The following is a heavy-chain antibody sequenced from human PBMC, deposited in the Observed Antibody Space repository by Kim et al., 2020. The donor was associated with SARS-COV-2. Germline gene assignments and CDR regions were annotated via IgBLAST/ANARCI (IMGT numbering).Heavy chain of an antibody. J-gene: IGHJ4*02. CDR2: IYDSGSP. CDR1: GGSIGRYY. V-gene: IGHV4-59*08. CDR3: ARHHPYYYGSGNEGAVRFDL. Sequence: SETLSLTCTVSGGSIGRYYWSWIRQPPGKGLEWIGYIYDSGSPNYNPSLKSRVAISVDTSRNQVSLKLTSVTAADTAVYYCARHHPYYYGSGNEGAVRFDLWGQGTLVTVSS. D-gene: IGHD3-10*01.